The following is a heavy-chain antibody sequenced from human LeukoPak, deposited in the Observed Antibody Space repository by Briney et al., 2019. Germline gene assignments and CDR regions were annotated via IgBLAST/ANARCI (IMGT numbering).Heavy chain of an antibody. J-gene: IGHJ4*02. V-gene: IGHV1-2*02. CDR2: IDRNSGDR. D-gene: IGHD5-12*01. CDR3: ATSQIRLGFFDN. CDR1: LRGHY. Sequence: SVTVSFKASLRGHYFQCVRQAPGQGFEGIGCIDRNSGDRDYAQRSPGRVTMNRDTSSTTGYMELDGLSPDDTAIYHCATSQIRLGFFDNWGQGTLVCVSP.